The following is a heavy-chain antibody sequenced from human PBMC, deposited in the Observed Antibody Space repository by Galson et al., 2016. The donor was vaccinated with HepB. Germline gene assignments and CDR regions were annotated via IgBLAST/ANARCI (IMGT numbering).Heavy chain of an antibody. V-gene: IGHV1-2*02. Sequence: SVKVSCKASGYTFTGYFIHWVRQAPGQGLEWMGWINPNNGVTNYAQKFQGRVTMTRDTSITTAYIDLNRLRSGDTAVYYCARFGPDSLDHWGQGTLVTVSS. J-gene: IGHJ4*02. CDR3: ARFGPDSLDH. CDR2: INPNNGVT. D-gene: IGHD3-10*01. CDR1: GYTFTGYF.